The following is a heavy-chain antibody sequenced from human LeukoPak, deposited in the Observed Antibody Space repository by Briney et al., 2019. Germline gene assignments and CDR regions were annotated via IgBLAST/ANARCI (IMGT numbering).Heavy chain of an antibody. CDR1: GGTFSSYA. CDR3: ARAEGDMVRGVKSYYYYGMDV. Sequence: ASVKVSCKASGGTFSSYAISWVRQAPGQGLEWMGRIIPILGIANYAQKFQGRVTITADKSTSTAYMELSSLRSEDTAVYYCARAEGDMVRGVKSYYYYGMDVWGQGTTVTVSS. CDR2: IIPILGIA. J-gene: IGHJ6*02. D-gene: IGHD3-10*01. V-gene: IGHV1-69*04.